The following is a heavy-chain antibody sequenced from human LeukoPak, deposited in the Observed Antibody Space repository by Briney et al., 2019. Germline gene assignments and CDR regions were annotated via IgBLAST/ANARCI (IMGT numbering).Heavy chain of an antibody. J-gene: IGHJ6*02. CDR2: ISAYNGNT. V-gene: IGHV1-18*01. Sequence: GASVKVSCKASGYTFTNYGISWVRQAPGQGLEWMGWISAYNGNTNYAQKLQGRVTMTTDTSTSTAYMELRSLRSDDTAVYYCARVRSSSWFPGRDVWGQGTTVTVSS. D-gene: IGHD6-13*01. CDR3: ARVRSSSWFPGRDV. CDR1: GYTFTNYG.